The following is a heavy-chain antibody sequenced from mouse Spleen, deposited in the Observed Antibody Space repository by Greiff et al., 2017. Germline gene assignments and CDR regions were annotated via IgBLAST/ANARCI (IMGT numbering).Heavy chain of an antibody. CDR3: ARSEGNYPFDY. D-gene: IGHD2-1*01. J-gene: IGHJ2*01. Sequence: QVQLQQPGAELVKPGASVKLSCKASGYTFTSYWMHWVKQRPGQGLEWIGEIDPSDSYTNYNQKFKGKATLTVDKSSSTAYMQLSSLTSEDSAVYYCARSEGNYPFDYWGQGTTLTVSS. V-gene: IGHV1-69*02. CDR2: IDPSDSYT. CDR1: GYTFTSYW.